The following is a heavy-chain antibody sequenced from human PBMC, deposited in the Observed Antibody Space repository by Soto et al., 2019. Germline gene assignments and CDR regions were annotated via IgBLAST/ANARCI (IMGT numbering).Heavy chain of an antibody. CDR3: ARGSIAAAKV. D-gene: IGHD6-13*01. V-gene: IGHV4-34*01. J-gene: IGHJ4*02. CDR2: INHSGST. CDR1: GGSFSGYY. Sequence: QVQLQQWGAGLLKPSETLSLTCAVYGGSFSGYYWSWIRQPPGKGLEWIGEINHSGSTNYNPSLKSRVTISVDTSKNQFSLKLSSVTAADTAVYYCARGSIAAAKVCGQGTLVTVSS.